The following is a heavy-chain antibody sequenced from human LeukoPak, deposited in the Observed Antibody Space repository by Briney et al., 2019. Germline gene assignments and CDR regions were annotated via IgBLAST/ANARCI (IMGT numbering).Heavy chain of an antibody. CDR3: VREQFSHTSNYFDN. CDR1: GFMFDDYA. J-gene: IGHJ4*02. V-gene: IGHV3-43*02. D-gene: IGHD5-24*01. CDR2: ISGDAVSS. Sequence: GGSLRISCAASGFMFDDYAMHWVRQVPGRGLEWVSLISGDAVSSFYTDSEKGRFTISRDNNNSSLSLQMRRLTTEDTAFYYCVREQFSHTSNYFDNWGQGILVTVSS.